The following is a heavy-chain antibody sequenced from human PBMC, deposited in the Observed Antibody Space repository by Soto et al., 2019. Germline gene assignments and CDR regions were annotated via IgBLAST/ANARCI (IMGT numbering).Heavy chain of an antibody. V-gene: IGHV4-30-4*01. Sequence: QVQLQESGPGLVKPSQTLSLTCTVSGVSISSGGYYWRWIRQPPGKGLEWIGYTYNSGSPYYNPSLQSRVTISVDTSTNHYSLKLSSVTAVDTAVYSFATRLEVAGLSDYWGQGTLVTVSS. D-gene: IGHD6-19*01. CDR1: GVSISSGGYY. J-gene: IGHJ4*02. CDR2: TYNSGSP. CDR3: ATRLEVAGLSDY.